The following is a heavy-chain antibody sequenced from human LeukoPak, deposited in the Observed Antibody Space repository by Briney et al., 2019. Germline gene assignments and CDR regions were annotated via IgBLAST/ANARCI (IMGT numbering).Heavy chain of an antibody. CDR3: ARYSSSFLGWFDP. D-gene: IGHD6-13*01. CDR2: IYYSGST. CDR1: GGSVSSSSYY. Sequence: SETLSLTCTVSGGSVSSSSYYWGWIRQPPGKGLEWNGSIYYSGSTYYNPSLKSRVTISVDTSKNQFSLKLSSVTAADTAVYYCARYSSSFLGWFDPWGQGTLVTVSS. J-gene: IGHJ5*02. V-gene: IGHV4-39*07.